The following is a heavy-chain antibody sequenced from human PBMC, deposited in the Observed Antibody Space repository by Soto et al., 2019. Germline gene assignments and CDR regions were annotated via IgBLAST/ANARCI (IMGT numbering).Heavy chain of an antibody. CDR3: ATRGPPQYLNFDY. CDR1: GGTFSSYT. J-gene: IGHJ4*02. D-gene: IGHD4-4*01. CDR2: IIPILGIA. V-gene: IGHV1-69*02. Sequence: GASVKVSCKASGGTFSSYTISWVRQAPGQGLEWMGRIIPILGIANYAQKFQGRVTITADKSTSTAYMELSSLRSEDTAVYYCATRGPPQYLNFDYWGQGTLVTVSS.